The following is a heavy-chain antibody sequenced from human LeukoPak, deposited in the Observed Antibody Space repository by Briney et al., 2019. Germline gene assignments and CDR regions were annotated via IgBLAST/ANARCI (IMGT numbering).Heavy chain of an antibody. CDR3: ARGRGSSSGSYGY. J-gene: IGHJ4*02. Sequence: PSETLSLTCTVSGGSISPYYWSWIRQPPGKGLEWIGHIYYSGTTSYNPSLKSRVTMSLDTSKNQFSLKLTSVTAADTAVYYCARGRGSSSGSYGYWGQGTLVTVSS. D-gene: IGHD1-26*01. V-gene: IGHV4-59*01. CDR1: GGSISPYY. CDR2: IYYSGTT.